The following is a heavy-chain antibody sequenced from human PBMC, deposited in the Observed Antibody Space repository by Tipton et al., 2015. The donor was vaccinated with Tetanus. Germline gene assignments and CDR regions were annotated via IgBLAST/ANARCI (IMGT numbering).Heavy chain of an antibody. Sequence: TLSLTCAVYGGSFSGYYWSWIRQPPGKGLEWIGEINHSGSTNYNPSLKSRVTISVDTSKNQFSLKLSSVTAADTAVYYCARRRRFYAPYSSSWYYGMDVWCQGTTVAVSS. CDR1: GGSFSGYY. CDR2: INHSGST. CDR3: ARRRRFYAPYSSSWYYGMDV. J-gene: IGHJ6*02. V-gene: IGHV4-34*01. D-gene: IGHD6-13*01.